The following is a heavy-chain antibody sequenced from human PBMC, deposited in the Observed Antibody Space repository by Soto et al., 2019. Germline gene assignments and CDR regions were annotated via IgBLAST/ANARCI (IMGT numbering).Heavy chain of an antibody. CDR3: ARGGSVGETYYYYGMDV. J-gene: IGHJ6*02. D-gene: IGHD1-26*01. CDR1: GGSISSGGYY. Sequence: QVQLQESGPGLVKPSQTLSLTCTVSGGSISSGGYYWSWIRQHPGKGLEWIGYIYYSGSTYYNPSLKSRVTISVDTSKNQCSLKLSSVTAADTAVYYCARGGSVGETYYYYGMDVWGQGTTVTVSS. CDR2: IYYSGST. V-gene: IGHV4-31*03.